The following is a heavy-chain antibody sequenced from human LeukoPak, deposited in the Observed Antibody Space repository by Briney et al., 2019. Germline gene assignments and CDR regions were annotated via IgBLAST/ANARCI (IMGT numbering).Heavy chain of an antibody. CDR2: INPNSGGT. D-gene: IGHD2-2*01. J-gene: IGHJ5*02. CDR3: ARAVVPAEYNWFDP. V-gene: IGHV1-2*02. Sequence: GASVKVSCKASGYTFTGYYMHWVRQAPGQGLEWMGWINPNSGGTNYAQKFQGRVTMTRDTSISTAYMELSRLRSDDTAVYYCARAVVPAEYNWFDPWGQGTLVTVSS. CDR1: GYTFTGYY.